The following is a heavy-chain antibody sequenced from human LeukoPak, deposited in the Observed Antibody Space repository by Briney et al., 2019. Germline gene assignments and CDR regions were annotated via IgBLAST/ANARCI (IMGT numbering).Heavy chain of an antibody. D-gene: IGHD3-10*01. J-gene: IGHJ5*02. CDR2: IYYSGST. V-gene: IGHV4-59*01. Sequence: SGTLSLTCTVSGGSISSYYWSWIRQPPGKGLEWIGYIYYSGSTNYNPSLKSRVTISVDTSKNQFSLKLSSVTAADTAVYYCAREGAMVRGVMGFDPWGQGTLVTVSS. CDR3: AREGAMVRGVMGFDP. CDR1: GGSISSYY.